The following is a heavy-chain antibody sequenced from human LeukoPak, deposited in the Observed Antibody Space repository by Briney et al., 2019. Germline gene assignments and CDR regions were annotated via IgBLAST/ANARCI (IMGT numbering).Heavy chain of an antibody. CDR2: ISSSSTTI. CDR3: ARNLDTADDY. V-gene: IGHV3-48*01. Sequence: GGSLRLSCTASGFTFSDSSMNWVRQAPGKGLEWLSYISSSSTTIYYADSVKDRFTISRDDAKNSLYLQMNSLRAEDTAVHYCARNLDTADDYWGQGILVTVSS. D-gene: IGHD5-18*01. CDR1: GFTFSDSS. J-gene: IGHJ4*02.